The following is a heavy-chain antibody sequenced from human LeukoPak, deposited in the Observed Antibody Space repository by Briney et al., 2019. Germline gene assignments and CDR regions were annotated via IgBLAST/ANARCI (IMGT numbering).Heavy chain of an antibody. V-gene: IGHV3-23*01. CDR1: GFTFSSYA. D-gene: IGHD2-2*01. Sequence: GGSLRLSCAASGFTFSSYAMSWVRQAPGKGLEWVSAISGSGGSTYYADSVKGRFTISRDNSKNTLYLQMNSLRAEDTAVYYCAKDRAYLVVPAATIFDYWGQGTLVTLSS. CDR2: ISGSGGST. J-gene: IGHJ4*02. CDR3: AKDRAYLVVPAATIFDY.